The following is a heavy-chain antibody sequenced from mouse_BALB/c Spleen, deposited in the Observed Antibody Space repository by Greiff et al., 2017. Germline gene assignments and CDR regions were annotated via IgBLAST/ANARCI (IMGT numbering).Heavy chain of an antibody. Sequence: QVQLQQSGAELVRPGASVTLSCKASGYTFTDYEMHWVKQTPVHGLEWIGAIDPETGGTAYNQKFKGKATLTADKSSSTTYMELRSLTSEDSAVYSWTAEVYDGRREGRYYLDYWGQGTTVTVSA. CDR1: GYTFTDYE. CDR3: TAEVYDGRREGRYYLDY. CDR2: IDPETGGT. J-gene: IGHJ2*01. D-gene: IGHD1-1*01. V-gene: IGHV1-15*01.